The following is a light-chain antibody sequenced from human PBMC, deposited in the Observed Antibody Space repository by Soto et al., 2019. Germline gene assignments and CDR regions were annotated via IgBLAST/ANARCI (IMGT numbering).Light chain of an antibody. CDR3: QQYGQSPWT. V-gene: IGKV3-20*01. Sequence: EIVMTQSPGTLSSSSGERATLFCRASESGASNYLAWYQLKPGQAPRLLFFGASNRATAIPDRFSGSGSGTDFTLTISRLEPEDFALYYCQQYGQSPWTLGQGTKVDIK. J-gene: IGKJ1*01. CDR1: ESGASNY. CDR2: GAS.